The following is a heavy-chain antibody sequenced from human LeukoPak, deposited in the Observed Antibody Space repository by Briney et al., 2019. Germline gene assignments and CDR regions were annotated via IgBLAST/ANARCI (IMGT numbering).Heavy chain of an antibody. CDR2: ISGSGGST. D-gene: IGHD3-22*01. J-gene: IGHJ4*02. Sequence: GGSLRLSCAASGFTFSSYAMSWVRQAPGEGLEWVSAISGSGGSTYYADSVKGRFTISRDNSKNTLYLQMNSLRAEDTAVYYCAKLDSSGYYLFDYWGQGTLVTVSS. V-gene: IGHV3-23*01. CDR3: AKLDSSGYYLFDY. CDR1: GFTFSSYA.